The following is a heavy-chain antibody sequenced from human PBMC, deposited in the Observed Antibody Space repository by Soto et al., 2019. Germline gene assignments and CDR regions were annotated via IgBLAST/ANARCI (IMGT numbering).Heavy chain of an antibody. J-gene: IGHJ3*02. Sequence: PGESLKISCQGSGYSFTTYWIGWVRQMPGKGLEWMGIIYPADSYTNYSPSFQGHVTISADKSISTAYLQWSSLKASDTAMYYCASPSGLSGYGGSDIWGQGTMVTVSS. CDR2: IYPADSYT. CDR1: GYSFTTYW. D-gene: IGHD5-12*01. CDR3: ASPSGLSGYGGSDI. V-gene: IGHV5-51*01.